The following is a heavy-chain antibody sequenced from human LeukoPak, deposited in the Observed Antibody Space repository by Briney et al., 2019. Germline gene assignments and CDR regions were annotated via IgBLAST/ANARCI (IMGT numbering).Heavy chain of an antibody. D-gene: IGHD3-16*02. CDR1: GLTFSSDA. J-gene: IGHJ4*02. V-gene: IGHV3-23*01. Sequence: PGGSLRLSCAAPGLTFSSDAMSWVRQAPGKGLEWVSAISGSGGNTYYADSVKGRFTISRDNSKNTLYLQMNSLRAEDTAVYYCARGRGGRWYFDCWGQGTLVTVSS. CDR3: ARGRGGRWYFDC. CDR2: ISGSGGNT.